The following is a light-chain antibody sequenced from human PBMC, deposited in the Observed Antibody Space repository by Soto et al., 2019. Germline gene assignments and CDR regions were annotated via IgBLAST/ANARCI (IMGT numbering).Light chain of an antibody. CDR3: QRYNNWPLT. CDR1: QSISDT. J-gene: IGKJ4*01. V-gene: IGKV3D-15*01. Sequence: EIVMTQSPATLSVSPGGRATLSCRASQSISDTLAWYQQKPGQAPRLLIYGASTRATGIPDRFGGSGSETDFTLTINSLQSEDFAIYYCQRYNNWPLTFGGGTKVDIK. CDR2: GAS.